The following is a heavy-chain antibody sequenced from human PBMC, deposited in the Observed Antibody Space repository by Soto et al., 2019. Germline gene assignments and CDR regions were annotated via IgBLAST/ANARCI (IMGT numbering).Heavy chain of an antibody. V-gene: IGHV3-21*01. CDR2: ISSSSSYI. D-gene: IGHD3-16*01. CDR3: ARDRSANYDYIWGSHTIDY. J-gene: IGHJ4*02. Sequence: GGSLRLSCAASGFTFSSYSMNWVRQAPGKGLEWVSSISSSSSYIYYADSVKGRFTISRDNAKNSLYLQMNSLRAEDTAVYYCARDRSANYDYIWGSHTIDYWGQGTLVTVSS. CDR1: GFTFSSYS.